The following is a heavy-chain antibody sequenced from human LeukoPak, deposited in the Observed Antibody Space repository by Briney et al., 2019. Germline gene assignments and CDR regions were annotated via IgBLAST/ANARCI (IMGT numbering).Heavy chain of an antibody. CDR3: ARSRDSRGYPDAFDV. CDR2: INPNSGGT. CDR1: GYTSTGYY. Sequence: ASVKVSCKASGYTSTGYYMHWVRQAPGQGLEWMGWINPNSGGTHYAQKFQDRVTLTRDTSISTAYMELSRLRSDDTAVYYCARSRDSRGYPDAFDVWGQGTMVTVSS. V-gene: IGHV1-2*02. J-gene: IGHJ3*01. D-gene: IGHD3-22*01.